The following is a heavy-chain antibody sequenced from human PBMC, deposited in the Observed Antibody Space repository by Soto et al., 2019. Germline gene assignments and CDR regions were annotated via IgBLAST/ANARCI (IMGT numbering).Heavy chain of an antibody. J-gene: IGHJ6*02. CDR1: GFTFSSYE. CDR2: ISSSGSTI. V-gene: IGHV3-48*03. CDR3: ARDRWPERVVAATPFHGMDV. Sequence: GALRLSCAASGFTFSSYEMNWVRQAPGKGLEWVSYISSSGSTIYYADSVKGRFTISRDNAKNSLYLQMNSLRAEDTAVYYCARDRWPERVVAATPFHGMDVWGQGTTVTVSS. D-gene: IGHD2-15*01.